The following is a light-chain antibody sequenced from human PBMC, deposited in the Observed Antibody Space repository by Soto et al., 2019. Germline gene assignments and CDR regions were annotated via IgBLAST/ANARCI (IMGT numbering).Light chain of an antibody. V-gene: IGLV2-14*01. J-gene: IGLJ2*01. CDR1: SSDVGGYNY. Sequence: QSVLTQPASVSGSPGQSITISCIGTSSDVGGYNYVSWYQQYPGKAPKLMIYDVNNRASGVSNRFSGSKSGNTASLTISGLQADDEAEYYCSSYSSGSTLVFGGGTKLTVL. CDR2: DVN. CDR3: SSYSSGSTLV.